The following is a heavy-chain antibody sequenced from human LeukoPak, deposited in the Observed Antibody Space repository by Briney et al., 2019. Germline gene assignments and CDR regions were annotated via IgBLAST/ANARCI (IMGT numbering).Heavy chain of an antibody. V-gene: IGHV4-4*02. CDR2: IHDSGDA. D-gene: IGHD3-22*01. CDR1: GGSISSRNW. CDR3: ERASSGYQFDY. Sequence: SGTLSLTCAVSGGSISSRNWRTWVRQPPGKGLEWIGKIHDSGDANYNPSLNSRVSISVDKSKNQFSLRLSSVTAADTAVYYCERASSGYQFDYWGQGTLVTVSS. J-gene: IGHJ4*02.